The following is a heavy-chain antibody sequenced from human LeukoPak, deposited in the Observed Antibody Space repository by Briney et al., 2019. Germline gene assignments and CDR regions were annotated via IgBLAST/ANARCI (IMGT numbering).Heavy chain of an antibody. CDR1: GFNFDTYG. D-gene: IGHD2-8*01. V-gene: IGHV3-33*01. CDR2: IWHDGSDE. J-gene: IGHJ5*02. CDR3: AGEVVRDVSGVDYTWLDP. Sequence: GGSLRLSCAASGFNFDTYGMHWVRQTPGKGLEWVAVIWHDGSDEYYADSVKGRFTISRDNSKSLVYLQMDSLRDEDTAVYYCAGEVVRDVSGVDYTWLDPWGQGTLVFVS.